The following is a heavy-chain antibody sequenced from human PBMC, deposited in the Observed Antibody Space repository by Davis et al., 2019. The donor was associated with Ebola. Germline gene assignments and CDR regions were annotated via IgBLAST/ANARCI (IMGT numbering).Heavy chain of an antibody. J-gene: IGHJ6*02. Sequence: SETLSLTCTVSGGSISSYYWSWIRQPPGKGLEWIGYIYYSGSTYYNPSPKSRVTISVDTSKNQSSLKPSSVTAADTAVYYCARTGYPRSYYYYGMDVWGQGTTVTVSS. D-gene: IGHD3/OR15-3a*01. V-gene: IGHV4-59*06. CDR1: GGSISSYY. CDR2: IYYSGST. CDR3: ARTGYPRSYYYYGMDV.